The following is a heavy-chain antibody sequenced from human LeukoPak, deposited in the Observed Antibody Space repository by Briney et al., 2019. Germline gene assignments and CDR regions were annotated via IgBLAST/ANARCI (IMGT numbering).Heavy chain of an antibody. J-gene: IGHJ4*02. CDR2: IYYSGST. D-gene: IGHD5-12*01. CDR1: GGSISSGDYY. CDR3: ASNSYDSSVFDY. Sequence: SETLSLTCTVSGGSISSGDYYWGWIRQPPGKGLEWIGYIYYSGSTYYNPFLKSRVTISVDTSKNQFSLKLSSVTAADTAVYYCASNSYDSSVFDYWGQGTLVTVSS. V-gene: IGHV4-30-4*01.